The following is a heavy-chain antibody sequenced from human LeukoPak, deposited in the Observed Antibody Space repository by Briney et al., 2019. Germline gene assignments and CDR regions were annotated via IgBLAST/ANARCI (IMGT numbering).Heavy chain of an antibody. J-gene: IGHJ4*02. CDR2: ISAYNGNT. CDR1: GYTFTSYG. D-gene: IGHD5-12*01. V-gene: IGHV1-18*01. Sequence: ASVKAPRKASGYTFTSYGISWVRQAPGQGLEWMGWISAYNGNTNYAQKLQGRVTMTTDTSTSTAYMELRSLRSDDTAVYYCARGWLSPQLIDYWGQGTLVTVSS. CDR3: ARGWLSPQLIDY.